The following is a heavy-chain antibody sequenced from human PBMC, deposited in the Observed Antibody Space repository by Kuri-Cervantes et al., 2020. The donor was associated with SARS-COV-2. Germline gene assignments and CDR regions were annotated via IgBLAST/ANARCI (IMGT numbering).Heavy chain of an antibody. CDR1: GFSLSTSGVG. D-gene: IGHD6-6*01. CDR3: ASIAARRVSYYYYGMDV. Sequence: SGPTLVKPTQTLTLTCTFSGFSLSTSGVGVGWIRQPPGKALEWLALIYWNDDKRYSPSLKSKLTITKGTSKNQVVLTMTNMDPVDTASYYCASIAARRVSYYYYGMDVWGQGTTVTVSS. J-gene: IGHJ6*02. CDR2: IYWNDDK. V-gene: IGHV2-5*01.